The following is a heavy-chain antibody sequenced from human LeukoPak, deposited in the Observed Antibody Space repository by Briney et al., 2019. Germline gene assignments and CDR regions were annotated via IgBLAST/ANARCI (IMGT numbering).Heavy chain of an antibody. CDR1: GGSNSSYY. CDR3: ANSHRHIDY. Sequence: SETLSLTCTVSGGSNSSYYWRWIRQPPGKGLEWIGYIYYSGSTNYNPSLKSRVTISVDTSKNQFSLKLSSVTAADTAVYYCANSHRHIDYWGQGTLVTVSS. J-gene: IGHJ4*02. V-gene: IGHV4-59*08. D-gene: IGHD1-14*01. CDR2: IYYSGST.